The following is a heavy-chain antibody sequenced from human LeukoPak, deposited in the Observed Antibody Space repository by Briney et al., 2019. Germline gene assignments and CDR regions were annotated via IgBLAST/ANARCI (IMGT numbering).Heavy chain of an antibody. D-gene: IGHD3-10*01. CDR2: INHSGST. Sequence: SETLSLTCTVYGGSFSGYYWSWVRQPPGKGLEWFGEINHSGSTNYNPSLKSRVTITVDTSKNQFSLKLSSVTAADTAVYYCARATEGSLFDYWGQGTLVTVSS. CDR3: ARATEGSLFDY. V-gene: IGHV4-34*01. J-gene: IGHJ4*02. CDR1: GGSFSGYY.